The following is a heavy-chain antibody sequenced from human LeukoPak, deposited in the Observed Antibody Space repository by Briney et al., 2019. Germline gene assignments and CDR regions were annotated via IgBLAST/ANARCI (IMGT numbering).Heavy chain of an antibody. CDR1: GGSISSGSYY. D-gene: IGHD1-1*01. V-gene: IGHV4-61*02. J-gene: IGHJ4*02. Sequence: SQTLSLTCTVSGGSISSGSYYGSWIRQPAGKGLEWLGRIYTSGRTNYNPSLKSRVAISVDTSKNQFSLKLSSVTAADTAVYYCAGVQLERRVDYWGQGTLVTVSS. CDR3: AGVQLERRVDY. CDR2: IYTSGRT.